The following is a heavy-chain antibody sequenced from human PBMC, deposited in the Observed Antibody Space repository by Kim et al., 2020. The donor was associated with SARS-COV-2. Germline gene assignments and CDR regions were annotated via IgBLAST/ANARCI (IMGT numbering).Heavy chain of an antibody. V-gene: IGHV4-34*01. D-gene: IGHD3-10*01. CDR3: ARRRITMVRGAPFDY. Sequence: SLKSRVTISVDTSKNQFSLKLSSVTAADTAVYYCARRRITMVRGAPFDYWGQGTLVTVSS. J-gene: IGHJ4*02.